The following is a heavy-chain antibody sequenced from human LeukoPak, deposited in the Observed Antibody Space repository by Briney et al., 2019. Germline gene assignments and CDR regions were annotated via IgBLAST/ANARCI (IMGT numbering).Heavy chain of an antibody. CDR3: ASQRRVGGSIAVPTVFDY. J-gene: IGHJ4*02. CDR2: IYHSGST. V-gene: IGHV4-30-2*01. CDR1: GGSISSGGYY. D-gene: IGHD6-19*01. Sequence: SETLSLTCTVSGGSISSGGYYWSWIRQPPGKGLEWIGYIYHSGSTYYNPSLKSRVTISVDRSKNQFSLKLSSVTAADTAVYYCASQRRVGGSIAVPTVFDYWAREPWSPSPQ.